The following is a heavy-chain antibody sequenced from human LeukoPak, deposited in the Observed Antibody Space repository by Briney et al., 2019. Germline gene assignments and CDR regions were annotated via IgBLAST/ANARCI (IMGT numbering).Heavy chain of an antibody. D-gene: IGHD6-13*01. Sequence: GGSLRLSCAASGFTFSGHWMHWVRQAPGKGLVWVSRINPDGGSPAYADSVKGRFTISRDNAKNTLYLRMNSLRADDTAVYYCARDHSSWAFDYWGQGTLVTVSS. V-gene: IGHV3-74*01. CDR1: GFTFSGHW. J-gene: IGHJ4*02. CDR3: ARDHSSWAFDY. CDR2: INPDGGSP.